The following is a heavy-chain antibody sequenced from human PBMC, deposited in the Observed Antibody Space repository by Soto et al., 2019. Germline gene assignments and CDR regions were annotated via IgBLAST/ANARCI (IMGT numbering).Heavy chain of an antibody. D-gene: IGHD3-3*01. CDR1: GYTFTRYD. CDR3: ARGRNADYDFWSGYYTPYGMDV. CDR2: MNPNSGNT. V-gene: IGHV1-8*01. Sequence: ASVNVSCQTSGYTFTRYDINWVRQATGQGLEWMGWMNPNSGNTGYAQKFQGRVTMTRNTSISTAYMELSSLRSEDTAVYYCARGRNADYDFWSGYYTPYGMDVWGQGTTVTVSS. J-gene: IGHJ6*02.